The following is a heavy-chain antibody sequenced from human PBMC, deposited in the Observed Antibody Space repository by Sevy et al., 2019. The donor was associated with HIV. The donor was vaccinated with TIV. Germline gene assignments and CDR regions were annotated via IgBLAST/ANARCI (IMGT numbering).Heavy chain of an antibody. CDR2: IYSDGRT. V-gene: IGHV3-66*01. Sequence: GGSLRLSCAASGLSVSDNYMNWVRQAPGKGLELVSVIYSDGRTYYADSVQDRLTISRDNSKNTLYLHMINLRPEDTAVYYCARDRYYDASGYYYYYYGMDVWGQGTTVTVSS. CDR1: GLSVSDNY. D-gene: IGHD3-22*01. J-gene: IGHJ6*02. CDR3: ARDRYYDASGYYYYYYGMDV.